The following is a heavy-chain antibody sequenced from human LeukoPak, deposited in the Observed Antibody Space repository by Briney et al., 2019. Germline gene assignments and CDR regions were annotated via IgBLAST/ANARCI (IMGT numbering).Heavy chain of an antibody. D-gene: IGHD2-2*01. V-gene: IGHV3-74*01. Sequence: GGSLRLSCAASGFTFSSYAMSWVRQAPGQGLVWVSRINNDGSSTSYADSVQGRFTISRDNAKNAVYLQMNSLRAEDTAVYYCVRVTCSSSTSCATVDFWGQGTLVTVSS. CDR3: VRVTCSSSTSCATVDF. CDR1: GFTFSSYA. J-gene: IGHJ4*02. CDR2: INNDGSST.